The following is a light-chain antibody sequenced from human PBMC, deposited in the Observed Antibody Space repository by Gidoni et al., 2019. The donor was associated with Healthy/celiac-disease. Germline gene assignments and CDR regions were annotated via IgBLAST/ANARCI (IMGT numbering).Light chain of an antibody. CDR2: GAS. Sequence: EIVMTQSPATLSVSPGERATLSCRASQSVSSNLAWYQQKAGQAPRLLIYGASTRATGIPARFSGSGSGAEFTLTISSLQSEDFAVYYCQQYNNWPRTFGLGTKVEIK. J-gene: IGKJ1*01. CDR1: QSVSSN. V-gene: IGKV3-15*01. CDR3: QQYNNWPRT.